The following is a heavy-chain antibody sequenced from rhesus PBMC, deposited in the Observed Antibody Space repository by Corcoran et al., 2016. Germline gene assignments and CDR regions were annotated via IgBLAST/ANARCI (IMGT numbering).Heavy chain of an antibody. CDR3: AKDWGY. V-gene: IGHV3S5*01. Sequence: EVQLVETGGGLVQPGGSLKLSCAASGFPFISFGMSWVRQATGKGVEWVAGISSGVDSTFYADSVKGRFTISRDNSKNTLSLQMNSLRAEDTAVYYCAKDWGYWGQGVLVTVSS. CDR1: GFPFISFG. J-gene: IGHJ4*01. D-gene: IGHD3-34*01. CDR2: ISSGVDST.